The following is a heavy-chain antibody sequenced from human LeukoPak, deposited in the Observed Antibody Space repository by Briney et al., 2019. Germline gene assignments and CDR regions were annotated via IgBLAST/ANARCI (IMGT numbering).Heavy chain of an antibody. CDR1: GGSFSGYY. J-gene: IGHJ4*02. D-gene: IGHD3-22*01. CDR2: INHSGST. Sequence: SETLSLTCAVYGGSFSGYYWSWIRQPPGKGLEWIGEINHSGSTNYNPSLKSRVTISVDTSKKQFPLKLSSVTAADTAVYYCARGKYYYDSSGYSYWGQGTLVTVSS. V-gene: IGHV4-34*01. CDR3: ARGKYYYDSSGYSY.